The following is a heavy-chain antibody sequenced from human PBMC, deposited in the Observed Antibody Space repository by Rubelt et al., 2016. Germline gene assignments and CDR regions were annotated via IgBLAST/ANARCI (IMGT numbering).Heavy chain of an antibody. J-gene: IGHJ6*02. D-gene: IGHD2-8*01. V-gene: IGHV4-59*01. CDR2: IYDSGRT. Sequence: QVQLQESGPGLVKPSETLSLTCTVSGGSISSYFWNWIRQPPGKGLEWIGYIYDSGRTNYNPSLTSRVTFSVDTSQNQFSRRRSAATAAETAVYDCARGNGYYGMDVWGQGTTVTVSS. CDR1: GGSISSYF. CDR3: ARGNGYYGMDV.